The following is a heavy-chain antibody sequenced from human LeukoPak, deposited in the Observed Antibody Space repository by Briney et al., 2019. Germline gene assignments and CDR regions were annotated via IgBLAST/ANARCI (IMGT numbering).Heavy chain of an antibody. V-gene: IGHV4-59*01. CDR3: ARGEAMTTVTPAFDY. J-gene: IGHJ4*02. CDR2: IYYSGST. D-gene: IGHD4-11*01. CDR1: AGSISSYY. Sequence: SSETLSLTCTVSAGSISSYYWSWIREPPGKGLEWIGYIYYSGSTNYNPSLKSRVTISVDTSKNQFSLKLSSVTAADTAVYYCARGEAMTTVTPAFDYWGQGTLVTVSS.